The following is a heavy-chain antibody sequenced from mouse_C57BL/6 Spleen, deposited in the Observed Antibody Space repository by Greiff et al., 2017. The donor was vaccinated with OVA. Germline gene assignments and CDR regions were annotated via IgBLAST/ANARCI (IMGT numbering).Heavy chain of an antibody. CDR3: ARTITTVVGDY. J-gene: IGHJ2*01. D-gene: IGHD1-1*01. Sequence: QVHVKQSGAELAKPGASVKLSCKASGYTFTSYWMHWVKQRPGQGLEWIGYINPSSGYTKYNQKFKDKATLTADKSSSTAYMQLSSLTYEDSAVYYYARTITTVVGDYWGQGTTLTVSS. V-gene: IGHV1-7*01. CDR2: INPSSGYT. CDR1: GYTFTSYW.